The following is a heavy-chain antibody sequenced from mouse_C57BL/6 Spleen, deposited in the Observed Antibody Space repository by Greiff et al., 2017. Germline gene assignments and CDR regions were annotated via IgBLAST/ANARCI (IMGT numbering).Heavy chain of an antibody. D-gene: IGHD1-1*01. V-gene: IGHV1-64*01. Sequence: QVHVKQPGAELVKPGASVKLSCKASGYTFTSYWMHWVKQRPGQGLEWIGMIHPNSGSTNNNEKFKSKATLTVDKSSSTAYMQHSSLASEDSAVYYCARRGVGDYWGQGTTLTVSS. J-gene: IGHJ2*01. CDR1: GYTFTSYW. CDR2: IHPNSGST. CDR3: ARRGVGDY.